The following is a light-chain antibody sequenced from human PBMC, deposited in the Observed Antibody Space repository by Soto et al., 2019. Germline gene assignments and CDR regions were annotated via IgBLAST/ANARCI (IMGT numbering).Light chain of an antibody. CDR3: QQYGSSLLFT. Sequence: EIVLTQSPGTLSLSPGERATLSCRASQSVSSSYLAWYQQKPGQAPRLLIYGASSRATGIPDRFSGSGSGTYFTLTISRLEPEDFAVYYCQQYGSSLLFTFGPGTKVAIK. J-gene: IGKJ3*01. CDR1: QSVSSSY. CDR2: GAS. V-gene: IGKV3-20*01.